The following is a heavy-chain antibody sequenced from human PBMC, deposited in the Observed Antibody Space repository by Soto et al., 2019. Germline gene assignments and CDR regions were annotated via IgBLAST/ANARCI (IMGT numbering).Heavy chain of an antibody. D-gene: IGHD1-7*01. V-gene: IGHV1-69*06. CDR3: ARDMTRTVVPYFDF. Sequence: SVKVFCNASGGTFSNYVVNWVRQAPGQGPEWMGRIIPISGAANYAQKFQGRVTITADKSTSTSYMGLSSLRSEDTAVYYCARDMTRTVVPYFDFWGQGTLVTVSS. CDR2: IIPISGAA. J-gene: IGHJ4*02. CDR1: GGTFSNYV.